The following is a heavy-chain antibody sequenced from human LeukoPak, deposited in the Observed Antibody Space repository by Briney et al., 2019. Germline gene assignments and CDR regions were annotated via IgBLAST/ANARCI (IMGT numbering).Heavy chain of an antibody. CDR2: IYYSGST. V-gene: IGHV4-30-4*08. J-gene: IGHJ4*02. CDR1: GGSISSGAYY. D-gene: IGHD3-22*01. Sequence: KPSQTLSLTCSVSGGSISSGAYYWTWIRQPPGKGLEWIGYIYYSGSTYYNPSLKSRVTISVDTSKNQFSLKQSSVTAADTAVYYCARTYDSSGTPLDYWGQGTLVTVSS. CDR3: ARTYDSSGTPLDY.